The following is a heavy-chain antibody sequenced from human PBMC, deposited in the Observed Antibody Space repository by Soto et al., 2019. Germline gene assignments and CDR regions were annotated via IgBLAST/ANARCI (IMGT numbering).Heavy chain of an antibody. CDR2: ISACNGDT. D-gene: IGHD3-3*01. J-gene: IGHJ4*02. CDR3: VRTTIFGVLDDY. CDR1: GYTFTSYG. Sequence: GASVKVSCKPTGYTFTSYGISWVRQAPGQGLEWMGWISACNGDTRYAQKLQGRVAMTADTSTSTGYMELRSLRSDDTAVYYCVRTTIFGVLDDYWGQGTLVTVSS. V-gene: IGHV1-18*04.